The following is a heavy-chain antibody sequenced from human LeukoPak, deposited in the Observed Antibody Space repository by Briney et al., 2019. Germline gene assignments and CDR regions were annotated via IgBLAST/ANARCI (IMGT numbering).Heavy chain of an antibody. CDR2: IYYTGRT. CDR3: ARQYSSSLGGGY. CDR1: GGSINSSSYY. D-gene: IGHD5-12*01. V-gene: IGHV4-39*01. Sequence: SETLSLTCTVSGGSINSSSYYWGWIRQPPGKGLEWIGAIYYTGRTYYNPSLKSRVTISVDTSKNQFSLKLSSVTAADTAVYYCARQYSSSLGGGYWGRGTLVTVSS. J-gene: IGHJ4*02.